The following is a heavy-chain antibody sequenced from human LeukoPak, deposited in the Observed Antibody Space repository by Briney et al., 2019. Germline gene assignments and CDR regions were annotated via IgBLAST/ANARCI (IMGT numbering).Heavy chain of an antibody. CDR1: GYSISSGYY. J-gene: IGHJ4*02. V-gene: IGHV4-38-2*01. CDR3: ARLISGYYPDY. CDR2: INHSGST. D-gene: IGHD3-22*01. Sequence: PSETLSLTCAVSGYSISSGYYWGWIRQPPGKGLEWIGEINHSGSTNYNPSLKSRVTISVDTSKNQFSLKLSSVTVADTAVYYCARLISGYYPDYWGQGTLVTVSS.